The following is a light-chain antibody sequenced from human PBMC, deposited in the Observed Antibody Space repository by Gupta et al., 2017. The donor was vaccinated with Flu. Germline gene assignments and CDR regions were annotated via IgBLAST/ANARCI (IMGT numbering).Light chain of an antibody. CDR3: KQGGHWPWA. V-gene: IGKV2-30*01. Sequence: VTLGQPASSSCGSSHGLVDSDGNTYLHWFQHRPGQPPRRLIYLVSNRASGVPDRFSGSGSGTYFTLRISRVEADDFGVYFCKQGGHWPWAFGQGTKLEIK. J-gene: IGKJ1*01. CDR2: LVS. CDR1: HGLVDSDGNTY.